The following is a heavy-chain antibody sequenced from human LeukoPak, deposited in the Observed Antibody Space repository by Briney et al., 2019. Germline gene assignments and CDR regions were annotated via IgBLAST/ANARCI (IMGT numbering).Heavy chain of an antibody. Sequence: GGSLRLSCAASGFSLRSSEMNWVRQAPGKGPEWVAHINSADNVEYYTDSVRGRFTMSRDNAKDLLYLQMNSLRDEDTAAYYCARDTVNGPFVISLDLWGQGVLVTVSS. V-gene: IGHV3-48*03. CDR2: INSADNVE. D-gene: IGHD2-8*01. J-gene: IGHJ5*02. CDR3: ARDTVNGPFVISLDL. CDR1: GFSLRSSE.